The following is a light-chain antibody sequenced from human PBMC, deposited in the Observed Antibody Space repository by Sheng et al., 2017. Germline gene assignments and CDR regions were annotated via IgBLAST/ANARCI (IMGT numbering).Light chain of an antibody. J-gene: IGKJ5*01. Sequence: DIQMTQSPSSLSASVGDRVTITCRASQTISSYLNWYQQKPGKAPKLLIYAASSLQSGVPSRFSGSGSGTDFTLTISSLQPEDFATYYCQQTYNMPPITFGQGTRLELK. CDR2: AAS. CDR1: QTISSY. V-gene: IGKV1-39*01. CDR3: QQTYNMPPIT.